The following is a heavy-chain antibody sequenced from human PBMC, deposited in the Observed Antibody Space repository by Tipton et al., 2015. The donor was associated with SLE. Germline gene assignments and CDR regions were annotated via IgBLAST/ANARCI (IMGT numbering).Heavy chain of an antibody. CDR3: ARDFSRRGWYFDL. V-gene: IGHV4-31*03. J-gene: IGHJ2*01. CDR1: GGSISSSSYY. CDR2: IYYSGST. Sequence: TLSLTCTVSGGSISSSSYYWGWIRQPPGKGLEWIGYIYYSGSTYYNPSLKSRVTISVDTSKNQFSLKLSSVTAADTAVYYCARDFSRRGWYFDLWGRGTLVTVSS.